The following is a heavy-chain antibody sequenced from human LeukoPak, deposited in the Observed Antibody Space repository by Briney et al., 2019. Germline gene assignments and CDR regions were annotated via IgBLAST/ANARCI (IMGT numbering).Heavy chain of an antibody. J-gene: IGHJ4*02. CDR2: IYSGAST. CDR3: ARTDGYNYGGYYFDY. Sequence: GGSLRLSCAASGFTVSSKYMSWVRQAPGKGLEWVSVIYSGASTYYADSVKGRFAISRDNAKNSLYLQMNSLRAEDTAVYYCARTDGYNYGGYYFDYWGQGTLVTVSS. D-gene: IGHD5-24*01. V-gene: IGHV3-53*01. CDR1: GFTVSSKY.